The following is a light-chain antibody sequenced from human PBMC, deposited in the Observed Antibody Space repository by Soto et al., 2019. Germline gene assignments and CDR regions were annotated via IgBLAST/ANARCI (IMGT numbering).Light chain of an antibody. V-gene: IGKV4-1*01. Sequence: DIVMTQSPDSLAVSLGERATINCKSSQSVLYSSNNKNYLAWYQQKPGQPPKLLIYWASTRESGVPDRFSGSGSGTDFPLTISSLQAEDVAVYSCQQYYSTPIPFGQGTRLEI. CDR3: QQYYSTPIP. CDR2: WAS. J-gene: IGKJ5*01. CDR1: QSVLYSSNNKNY.